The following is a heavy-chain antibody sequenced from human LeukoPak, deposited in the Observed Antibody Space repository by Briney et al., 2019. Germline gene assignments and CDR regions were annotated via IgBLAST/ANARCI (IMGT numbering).Heavy chain of an antibody. CDR1: GYTFTVYY. D-gene: IGHD3-10*01. V-gene: IGHV1-2*02. Sequence: ASVKVSCKASGYTFTVYYMHWVRQAPGQGLEWMGWINPNSGGTNYAQKFQGRVTMTRDTSISTAYMELSRLRSDDTAVYYCARVDLWLSTFDYWGQGTLVTVSS. CDR2: INPNSGGT. J-gene: IGHJ4*02. CDR3: ARVDLWLSTFDY.